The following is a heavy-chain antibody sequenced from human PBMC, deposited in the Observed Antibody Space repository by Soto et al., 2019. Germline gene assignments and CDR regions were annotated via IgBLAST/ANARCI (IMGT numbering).Heavy chain of an antibody. Sequence: GASVKVSCKASGYTFTDYYMHWVRQAPGQGLEWMGWINPKTGGTNYVQKFQGRVTMTRDTSITTAYMELSRLRSDDTAVYYCARDVVGSDYFASRGQGTLVTVPS. V-gene: IGHV1-2*02. CDR2: INPKTGGT. CDR1: GYTFTDYY. CDR3: ARDVVGSDYFAS. D-gene: IGHD1-26*01. J-gene: IGHJ4*02.